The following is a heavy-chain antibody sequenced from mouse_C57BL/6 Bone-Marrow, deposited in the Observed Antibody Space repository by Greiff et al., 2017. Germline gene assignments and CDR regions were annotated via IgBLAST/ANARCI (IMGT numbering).Heavy chain of an antibody. CDR3: ARWFPAMDY. CDR1: GYTFTSYW. D-gene: IGHD2-2*01. Sequence: QVQLQQPGAELVRPGTSVKLSCKASGYTFTSYWMHWVKQRPGQGLEWIGVIDPSDSYTNYNQKFKGKATLTVDPSSSTAYMQLSSLTSEDSAVXYCARWFPAMDYWGQGTSVTVSS. CDR2: IDPSDSYT. J-gene: IGHJ4*01. V-gene: IGHV1-59*01.